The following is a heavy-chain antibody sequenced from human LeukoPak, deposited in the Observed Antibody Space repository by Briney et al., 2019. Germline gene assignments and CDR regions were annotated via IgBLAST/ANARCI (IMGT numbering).Heavy chain of an antibody. V-gene: IGHV4-34*01. CDR1: GGSFSGYY. Sequence: SETLSLTCAVYGGSFSGYYWSWIRQPPGKGLEWIGEINHSGSTNYNPSLKSRVTISVDTSKNQFSLKLSSVTAADTAVYYCARDLGVVIRYFDYWGQGTLVTVSS. CDR2: INHSGST. D-gene: IGHD3-3*01. CDR3: ARDLGVVIRYFDY. J-gene: IGHJ4*02.